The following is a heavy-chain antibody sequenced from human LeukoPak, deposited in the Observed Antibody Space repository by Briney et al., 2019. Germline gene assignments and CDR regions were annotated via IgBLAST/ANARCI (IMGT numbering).Heavy chain of an antibody. CDR1: GFTFRGYW. J-gene: IGHJ3*02. V-gene: IGHV3-74*03. Sequence: GGSLRLSCAASGFTFRGYWMHWVRQAPGGCLVWVSRINTDGSTSAYVDDVKGRLTISRDNAKNILFLQMNSLRVEDTAVYYCARDGGVWVDIGAQGPMVPVS. CDR3: ARDGGVWVDI. D-gene: IGHD2-21*01. CDR2: INTDGSTS.